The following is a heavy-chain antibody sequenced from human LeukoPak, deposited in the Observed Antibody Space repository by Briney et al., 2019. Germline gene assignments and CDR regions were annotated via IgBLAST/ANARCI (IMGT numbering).Heavy chain of an antibody. CDR2: IIPIFGTA. V-gene: IGHV1-69*13. Sequence: GASVKVSCKASGGTFSSYAISWVRQAPGQGLEWMGGIIPIFGTANYAQKFQGRVTITADESTSTAYMELSSLRSEDTAVYYCARGPGARYSSSWYPFDYWGQGTLVTVSS. D-gene: IGHD6-13*01. J-gene: IGHJ4*02. CDR1: GGTFSSYA. CDR3: ARGPGARYSSSWYPFDY.